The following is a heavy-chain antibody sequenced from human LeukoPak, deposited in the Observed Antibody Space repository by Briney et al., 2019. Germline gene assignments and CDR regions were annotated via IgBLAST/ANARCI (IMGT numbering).Heavy chain of an antibody. CDR2: IIPIFGTT. J-gene: IGHJ4*02. V-gene: IGHV1-69*05. CDR1: GGTFSNYA. D-gene: IGHD2-21*02. Sequence: GASVKVSCKASGGTFSNYAISWVRQAPGQGLEWMGRIIPIFGTTNYAQKFQGRVTITTDESTSTAYMELSSLRSEDTAVYYCARRCGGDCYSSLDYWGQGTLVTVSS. CDR3: ARRCGGDCYSSLDY.